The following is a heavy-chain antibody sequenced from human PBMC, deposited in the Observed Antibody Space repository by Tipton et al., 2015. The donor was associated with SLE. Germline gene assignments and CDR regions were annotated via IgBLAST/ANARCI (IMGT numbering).Heavy chain of an antibody. J-gene: IGHJ4*02. CDR1: GGSISRYY. CDR3: VVCSPSSYSYFDY. Sequence: TLSLTCTVSGGSISRYYWGWIRQPAGKGLEWIGRIYTGGNTKYDPSLESRVTLSVDASKDQFSLRLTSVTAADTAVYYCVVCSPSSYSYFDYWGQGRLVTVSS. CDR2: IYTGGNT. V-gene: IGHV4-4*07. D-gene: IGHD2-2*01.